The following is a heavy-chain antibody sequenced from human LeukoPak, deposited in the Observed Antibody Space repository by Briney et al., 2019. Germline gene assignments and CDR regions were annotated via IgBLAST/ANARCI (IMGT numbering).Heavy chain of an antibody. CDR2: TGHDGTYV. J-gene: IGHJ4*02. V-gene: IGHV3-33*01. D-gene: IGHD4-23*01. CDR3: ARDLGKGRYFDY. CDR1: GFTFSTYG. Sequence: GKSLTLSCAASGFTFSTYGMHWARQAPDKGLEWVAFTGHDGTYVNYPDSVKGRFTISRDNSKNTLYLQLDSLRVEDTAVYYCARDLGKGRYFDYWGQGTLVTVSS.